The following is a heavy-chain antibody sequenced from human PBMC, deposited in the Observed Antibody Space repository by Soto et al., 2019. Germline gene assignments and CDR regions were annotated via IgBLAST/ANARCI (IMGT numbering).Heavy chain of an antibody. D-gene: IGHD4-17*01. Sequence: GESLRISCKGSGYSFTSYWIGWVRQMPGKGLEWMGIIYPGDSDTRYSPSFQGQVTISADKSISTAYLQWSSLKASDTAMYYCVLTTTYYYYGMDVWGQGTTVTVSS. V-gene: IGHV5-51*01. CDR2: IYPGDSDT. J-gene: IGHJ6*02. CDR3: VLTTTYYYYGMDV. CDR1: GYSFTSYW.